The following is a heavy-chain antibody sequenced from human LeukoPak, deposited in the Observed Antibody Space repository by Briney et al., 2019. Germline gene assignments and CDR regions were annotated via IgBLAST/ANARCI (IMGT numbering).Heavy chain of an antibody. CDR1: GYTLTELS. CDR2: INPSGGST. J-gene: IGHJ4*02. V-gene: IGHV1-46*01. D-gene: IGHD3-3*01. Sequence: ASVKVSCKVSGYTLTELSMHWVRQAPGQGLEWMGIINPSGGSTSYAQKFQGRVTMTRDTSTSTVYMELSSLRSEDTAVYYCARGRLVDEGRFLEWLSPTVFDYWGQGTLVTVSS. CDR3: ARGRLVDEGRFLEWLSPTVFDY.